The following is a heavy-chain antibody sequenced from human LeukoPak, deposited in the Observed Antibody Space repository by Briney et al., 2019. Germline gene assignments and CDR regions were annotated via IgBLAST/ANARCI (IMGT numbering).Heavy chain of an antibody. Sequence: ASVKVSCKASGYTFTGYYMHWVRQAPGQGLEWMGWVNPNSGGTNYAQKFQGRVTMTRDTSISTAYMELSRLRSDDTAVYYCAVTIFGVLTGGYWGQGTLVTVSS. CDR3: AVTIFGVLTGGY. CDR2: VNPNSGGT. CDR1: GYTFTGYY. D-gene: IGHD3-3*01. J-gene: IGHJ4*02. V-gene: IGHV1-2*02.